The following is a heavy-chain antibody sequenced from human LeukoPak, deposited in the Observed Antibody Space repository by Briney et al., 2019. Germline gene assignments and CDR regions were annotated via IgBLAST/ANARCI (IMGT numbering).Heavy chain of an antibody. J-gene: IGHJ5*02. D-gene: IGHD6-25*01. CDR3: ARLLSRLGWFDP. Sequence: TSETLSLTCTVSGGSISSYYWSWIRQPPGKGLEWIGYIYYSGSTNYNPSLKSRVTISVDTSKNQFSLKLSSVTAADTAVYYCARLLSRLGWFDPWGQGTLVTVSS. CDR1: GGSISSYY. V-gene: IGHV4-59*01. CDR2: IYYSGST.